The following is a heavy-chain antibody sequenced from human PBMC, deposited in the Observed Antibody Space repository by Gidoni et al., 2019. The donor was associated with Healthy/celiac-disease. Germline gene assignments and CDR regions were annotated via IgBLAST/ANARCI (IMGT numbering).Heavy chain of an antibody. Sequence: QVQLQQWGAGLLKPSETLSLTCAVYGGSFSGYYWSWIRQPPRKGLEWIGEINNSGSTNYNPALKRRVTIIVGTSKNQVSLKLESGTAAGTAGDYWARGGGCRGGRWPPPPFDYWGQGTLVTVSS. CDR3: ARGGGCRGGRWPPPPFDY. CDR2: INNSGST. CDR1: GGSFSGYY. V-gene: IGHV4-34*01. D-gene: IGHD3-16*01. J-gene: IGHJ4*02.